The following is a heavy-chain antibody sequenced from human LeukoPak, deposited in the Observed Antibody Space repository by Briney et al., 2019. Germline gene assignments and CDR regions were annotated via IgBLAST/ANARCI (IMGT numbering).Heavy chain of an antibody. J-gene: IGHJ4*02. CDR1: GFTFSSHA. CDR3: ARGHSSSWSPYYFDY. CDR2: ISGSGGST. Sequence: PGGSLRLSCAASGFTFSSHAMSWVRQAPGKGLEWVSAISGSGGSTYYADSVKGRFTISRDNSKNTLYLQMNSLRAEDTAVYYCARGHSSSWSPYYFDYWGQGTLVTVSS. D-gene: IGHD6-13*01. V-gene: IGHV3-23*01.